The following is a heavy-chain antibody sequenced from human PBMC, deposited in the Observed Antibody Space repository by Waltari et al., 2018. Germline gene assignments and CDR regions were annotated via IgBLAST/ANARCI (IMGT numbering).Heavy chain of an antibody. D-gene: IGHD2-2*01. CDR1: GYTFTSYG. J-gene: IGHJ6*02. Sequence: QVQLVQSGAEVKKPGASVKVSCKASGYTFTSYGIRWVPQAPGQGLEWMGWISAYNGNTNYAQKLQGRVTMTTDTSTSTAYMELRSLRSDDTAVYYCARSSTRGFSYYYYGMDVWGQGTTVTVSS. V-gene: IGHV1-18*04. CDR3: ARSSTRGFSYYYYGMDV. CDR2: ISAYNGNT.